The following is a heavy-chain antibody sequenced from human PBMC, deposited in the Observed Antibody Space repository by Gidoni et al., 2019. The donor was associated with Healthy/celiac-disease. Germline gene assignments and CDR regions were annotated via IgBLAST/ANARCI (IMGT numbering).Heavy chain of an antibody. Sequence: QVQLVQSGAEVKKPGASVKVSCKASGYTFTSYAMHWVRQAPGQRLEWMGWINAGNGNTKYSQKFQGRVTITRDTSASTAYMELSSLRSEDTAVYYCARAAVTTSRYNWFDPWGEGTLVTVSS. J-gene: IGHJ5*02. CDR1: GYTFTSYA. CDR3: ARAAVTTSRYNWFDP. D-gene: IGHD4-17*01. V-gene: IGHV1-3*01. CDR2: INAGNGNT.